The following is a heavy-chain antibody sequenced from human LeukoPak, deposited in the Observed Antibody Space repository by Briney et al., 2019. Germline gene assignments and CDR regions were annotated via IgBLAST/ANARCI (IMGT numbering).Heavy chain of an antibody. J-gene: IGHJ4*02. D-gene: IGHD3-22*01. Sequence: EGSLRLSCAASGFTFSDHSMSWIRQSPGKGLEWVAYITSGGSPMYYVDSVKGRSTISRDNAKSSLFLEVHSLRAEDTGVYYCVRDSHYYDTSDPKYRLDYWGQGTLVTVSS. CDR2: ITSGGSPM. CDR1: GFTFSDHS. CDR3: VRDSHYYDTSDPKYRLDY. V-gene: IGHV3-11*04.